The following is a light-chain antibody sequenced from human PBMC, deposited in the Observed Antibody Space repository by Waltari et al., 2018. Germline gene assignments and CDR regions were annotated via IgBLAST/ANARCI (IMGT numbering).Light chain of an antibody. CDR1: QSISDY. Sequence: DIQMTQSPSSLSASVGDRVTIACRTSQSISDYLNWYQQKPGQAPRLLIYTASNLQGWVPSRFSGGGSGTDFILTISSLQREDSATYYCQQSYSTPFTFGPGTKVNIK. J-gene: IGKJ3*01. V-gene: IGKV1-39*01. CDR3: QQSYSTPFT. CDR2: TAS.